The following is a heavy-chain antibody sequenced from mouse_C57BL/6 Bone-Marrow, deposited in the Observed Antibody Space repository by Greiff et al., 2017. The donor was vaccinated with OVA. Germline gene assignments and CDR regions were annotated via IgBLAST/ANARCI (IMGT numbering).Heavy chain of an antibody. V-gene: IGHV1-19*01. Sequence: VQLQQSGPVLVKPGASVKMSCKASGYTFTDYYMNWVKQSHGKSLEWIGVINPYNGGTSYNQKFKGKATLTVDKSSSTAYMELNSLTSEDSAVYYCAHYDSAWFAYWGQGTLVTVSA. J-gene: IGHJ3*01. CDR1: GYTFTDYY. CDR2: INPYNGGT. D-gene: IGHD2-4*01. CDR3: AHYDSAWFAY.